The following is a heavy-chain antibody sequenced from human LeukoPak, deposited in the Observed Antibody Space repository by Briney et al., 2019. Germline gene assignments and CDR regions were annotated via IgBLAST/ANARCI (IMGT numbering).Heavy chain of an antibody. CDR3: AREDILTGSSDY. V-gene: IGHV3-23*01. Sequence: TGGTLRLSCTPSGFKFFSYAMGWVRQAPGKGLEWVSAIGGAGINTYYADSMKGRFTISRDNAKNSLYLQMNSLRAEDTAVYYCAREDILTGSSDYWGQGTLVTVSS. J-gene: IGHJ4*02. CDR2: IGGAGINT. CDR1: GFKFFSYA. D-gene: IGHD3-9*01.